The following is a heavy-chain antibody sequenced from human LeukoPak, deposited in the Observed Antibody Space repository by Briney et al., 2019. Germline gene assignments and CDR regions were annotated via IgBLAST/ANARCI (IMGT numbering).Heavy chain of an antibody. D-gene: IGHD3-10*01. V-gene: IGHV3-48*01. J-gene: IGHJ5*02. Sequence: GGSLRLSCAASGFTFSSYSMNWVRQAPGKGLEWVSYISSSSSTTYYADSVKGRFTISRDNAKNSLYLQMNSLRAEDTAVYYCARAPREVRRVYVEPWGQGTLVTVSS. CDR3: ARAPREVRRVYVEP. CDR2: ISSSSSTT. CDR1: GFTFSSYS.